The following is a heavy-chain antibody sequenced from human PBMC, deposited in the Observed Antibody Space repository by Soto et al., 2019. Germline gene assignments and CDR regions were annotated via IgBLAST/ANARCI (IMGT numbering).Heavy chain of an antibody. CDR1: GFTFSDYY. J-gene: IGHJ1*01. CDR3: ARGHEYFHT. CDR2: ISYSGSST. Sequence: QVHLVESGGGLVKPGGSLRLSCAASGFTFSDYYRSWIRKAPGKGLVCVSYISYSGSSTYYAASVKGRFTISRDNAKNSVYLQRNSLRAEDTALYYWARGHEYFHTLVQGPLVTFSS. V-gene: IGHV3-11*01.